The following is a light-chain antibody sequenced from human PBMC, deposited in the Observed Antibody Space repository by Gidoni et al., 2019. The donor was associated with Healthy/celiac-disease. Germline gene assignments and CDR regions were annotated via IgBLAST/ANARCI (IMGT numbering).Light chain of an antibody. J-gene: IGKJ2*01. CDR1: QSVRSY. Sequence: EIGLTQSPATLSLSQGERATLSCRASQSVRSYLAWYQQKPGQAPSLLIYAASNRAPGIPARFSGSGSGTDFTLPISSLEPEVFAVYYCQQRSNWPLYTFXQXTKLEIK. CDR3: QQRSNWPLYT. CDR2: AAS. V-gene: IGKV3-11*01.